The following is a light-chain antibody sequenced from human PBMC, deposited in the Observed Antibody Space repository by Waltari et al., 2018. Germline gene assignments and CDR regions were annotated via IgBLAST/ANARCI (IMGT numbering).Light chain of an antibody. Sequence: DIQMTQSPSSLSASVGDRVTITCRAGQSISRYLNWYQQKTGNALKLLNNGASSLQSGARLRFSGSGSGTAFTITISSLQPEDFSTYFCQKSYSTPLTFGGGTKVEI. CDR3: QKSYSTPLT. CDR1: QSISRY. CDR2: GAS. V-gene: IGKV1-39*01. J-gene: IGKJ4*01.